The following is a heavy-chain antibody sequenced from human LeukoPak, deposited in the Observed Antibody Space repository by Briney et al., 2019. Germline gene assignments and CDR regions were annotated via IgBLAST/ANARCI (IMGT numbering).Heavy chain of an antibody. J-gene: IGHJ4*02. V-gene: IGHV4-39*01. CDR2: IYYRGNT. D-gene: IGHD6-19*01. CDR1: GGSISSSSYY. CDR3: ARHYSSGWTFDH. Sequence: QTSETLSLTCTVSGGSISSSSYYWGWIRQTPGKGLEWIGSIYYRGNTYYNPSLKSRVTISVDTAKNQFSLKLSSVTAADTAVYYCARHYSSGWTFDHWGQGFLVTVSP.